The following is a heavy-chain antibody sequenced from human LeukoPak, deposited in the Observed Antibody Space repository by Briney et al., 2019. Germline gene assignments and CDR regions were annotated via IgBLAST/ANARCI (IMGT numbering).Heavy chain of an antibody. D-gene: IGHD1-26*01. V-gene: IGHV1-18*01. CDR2: ISAYDGET. J-gene: IGHJ4*02. CDR1: GYSFTSYS. Sequence: GASVKVSCKASGYSFTSYSISWVREAPGRGLEWVGYISAYDGETRYAQKFQGRVTLTTDTSTGTVYMEMRRLRSDDTAVYYCARGGKNYFDIWGQGTLVTVSS. CDR3: ARGGKNYFDI.